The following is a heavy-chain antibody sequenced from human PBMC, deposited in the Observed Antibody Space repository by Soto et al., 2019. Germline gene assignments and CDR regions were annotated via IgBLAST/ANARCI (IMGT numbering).Heavy chain of an antibody. D-gene: IGHD1-1*01. CDR1: GYTFTGYY. CDR3: ARASPRVPYYLEY. V-gene: IGHV1-2*04. CDR2: TNPNSGGT. J-gene: IGHJ4*01. Sequence: ASVKISCKSSGYTFTGYYIHWVRQAPGQGLEWMGWTNPNSGGTNYAQKFQGWVTMTRDTSISTAYMELSRLRSDDTAVYYCARASPRVPYYLEYWGQGTLFTGSS.